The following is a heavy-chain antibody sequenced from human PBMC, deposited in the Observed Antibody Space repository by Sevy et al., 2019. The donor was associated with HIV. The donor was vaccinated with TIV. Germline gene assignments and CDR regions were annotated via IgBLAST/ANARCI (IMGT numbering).Heavy chain of an antibody. CDR3: ATQRGGWYEYDASDV. CDR2: IYYSGST. V-gene: IGHV4-39*01. D-gene: IGHD6-19*01. CDR1: DVSISSGTNY. Sequence: SETLSLSCTVSDVSISSGTNYWGWIRQRPGKGLEWIVSIYYSGSTYYNPSLKSRVTISADTSMNQFSLKLSSVTVADTAVYYCATQRGGWYEYDASDVWGQGTMVTVSS. J-gene: IGHJ3*01.